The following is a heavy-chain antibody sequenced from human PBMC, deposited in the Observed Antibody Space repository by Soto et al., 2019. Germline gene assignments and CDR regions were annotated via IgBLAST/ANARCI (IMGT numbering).Heavy chain of an antibody. Sequence: SETLSLTCRVSGASVNSETHFWSWIRQAPGKGLEWIGYVYRSGITNSNPALKSRVFVSADMARNQFSLTLDSVTPADTAVYYCARDVNVYGTSRHYYGIDVWGRGTTVTVSS. J-gene: IGHJ6*02. V-gene: IGHV4-61*01. CDR2: VYRSGIT. CDR1: GASVNSETHF. D-gene: IGHD2-2*01. CDR3: ARDVNVYGTSRHYYGIDV.